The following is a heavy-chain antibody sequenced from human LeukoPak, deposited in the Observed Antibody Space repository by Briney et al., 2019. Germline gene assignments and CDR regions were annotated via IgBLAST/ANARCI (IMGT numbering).Heavy chain of an antibody. J-gene: IGHJ3*02. CDR1: GGSISSGGYY. V-gene: IGHV4-31*03. CDR3: ARAPTTRDAFDI. CDR2: IYYSGST. Sequence: SETLSLTCTVSGGSISSGGYYWSWIRQHPGKGLEWIGYIYYSGSTYYNPSLKSRVTISVDTSKNQFSLKLSSVTAADTAVYYCARAPTTRDAFDIWGQGTMVTVSS. D-gene: IGHD4-17*01.